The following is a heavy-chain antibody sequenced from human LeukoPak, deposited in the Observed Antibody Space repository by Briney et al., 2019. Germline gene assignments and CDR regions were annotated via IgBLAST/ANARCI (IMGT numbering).Heavy chain of an antibody. Sequence: GGSLRLSCAASGFTFSSYGMSWVRQAPGKGLEWVSAISGSGSYTDYADSVKGRFTTSKDNSKNTLYMRMSSLRAEDTAVYYCAKRRYDSSGHFDSWGQGTLVTVSS. CDR3: AKRRYDSSGHFDS. J-gene: IGHJ4*02. CDR2: ISGSGSYT. CDR1: GFTFSSYG. D-gene: IGHD3-22*01. V-gene: IGHV3-23*01.